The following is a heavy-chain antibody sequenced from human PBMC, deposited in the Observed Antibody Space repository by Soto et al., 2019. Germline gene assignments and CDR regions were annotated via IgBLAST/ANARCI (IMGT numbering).Heavy chain of an antibody. Sequence: QVHLVQSGAEVKKPGSSVRVSCKTSGYTFSNYAISWVRQAPVQGLEWMGWINTGSGYTNYAHDRVTMTKDASTYTAYLEVTSLSSDDTAISYCERDRVYTVCYDADYWRQGTLVTVAS. CDR1: GYTFSNYA. V-gene: IGHV1-18*01. CDR2: INTGSGYT. J-gene: IGHJ4*02. D-gene: IGHD5-12*01. CDR3: ERDRVYTVCYDADY.